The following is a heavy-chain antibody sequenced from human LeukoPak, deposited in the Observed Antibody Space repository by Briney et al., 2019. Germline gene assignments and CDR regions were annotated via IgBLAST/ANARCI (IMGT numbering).Heavy chain of an antibody. CDR2: ISSSSYI. CDR3: ARDSEWELLGAVDY. CDR1: GFTFSSYS. J-gene: IGHJ4*02. Sequence: PGGSLRLSCAASGFTFSSYSMNWVRQAPGKGLEWVSSISSSSYIYYADSVKGRFTISRDNAKNSLYLQMNSLRAEDTAVYYCARDSEWELLGAVDYWGQGTLVTVSS. D-gene: IGHD1-26*01. V-gene: IGHV3-21*01.